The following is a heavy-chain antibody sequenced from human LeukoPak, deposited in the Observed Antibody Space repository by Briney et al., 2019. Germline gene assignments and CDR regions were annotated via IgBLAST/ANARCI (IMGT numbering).Heavy chain of an antibody. CDR1: GGSISSGSYY. J-gene: IGHJ3*02. V-gene: IGHV4-61*02. CDR2: IYTSGST. CDR3: ARGSEWELMRAFDI. D-gene: IGHD1-26*01. Sequence: SQTLSHTCTVSGGSISSGSYYWSWIRQPAGKGLEWIGRIYTSGSTNYNPSLKSRVTISVDRSKNQFSLKLSSVTAADTAVYYCARGSEWELMRAFDIWGQGTMVTVSS.